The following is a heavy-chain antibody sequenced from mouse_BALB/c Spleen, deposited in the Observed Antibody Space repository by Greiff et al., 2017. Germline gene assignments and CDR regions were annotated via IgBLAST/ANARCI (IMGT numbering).Heavy chain of an antibody. CDR1: GFTFSSYG. D-gene: IGHD1-1*01. CDR3: ARHSYGSSYVPYYYAMDY. V-gene: IGHV5-6*01. Sequence: EVKLMESGGDLVKPGGSLKLSCAASGFTFSSYGMSWVRQTPDKRLEWVATISSGGSYTYYPDSVKGRFTISRDNAKNTLYLQMSSLKSEDTAMYYCARHSYGSSYVPYYYAMDYWGQGTSVTVSS. J-gene: IGHJ4*01. CDR2: ISSGGSYT.